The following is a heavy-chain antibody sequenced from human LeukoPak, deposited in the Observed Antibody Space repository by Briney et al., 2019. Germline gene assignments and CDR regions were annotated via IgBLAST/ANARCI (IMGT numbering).Heavy chain of an antibody. CDR3: ARGRRGVLRYFDWLSSAFDI. CDR2: ISSSSSYI. J-gene: IGHJ3*02. CDR1: GFTFSSYS. V-gene: IGHV3-21*01. Sequence: GGSLRLSCAASGFTFSSYSMNWVRQAPGKGLEWVSSISSSSSYIYYADSVKGRFTISRDNAKNSLYLQMNSLRAEDTAVYYCARGRRGVLRYFDWLSSAFDIWGQGTMVTVSS. D-gene: IGHD3-9*01.